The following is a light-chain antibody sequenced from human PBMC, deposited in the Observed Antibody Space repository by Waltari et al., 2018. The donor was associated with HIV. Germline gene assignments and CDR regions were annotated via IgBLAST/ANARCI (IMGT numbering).Light chain of an antibody. V-gene: IGKV3-20*01. CDR1: QSVTSNY. CDR3: HQYGTSQWT. J-gene: IGKJ1*01. CDR2: GAS. Sequence: EIVLTQSPGTLSLYPGARADLSCRASQSVTSNYLAWYQQKPGRAPRLLISGASNRASCSPDRFSGSGVGTDFTLTISRLEPEDFAVYYCHQYGTSQWTFGRGTKVEI.